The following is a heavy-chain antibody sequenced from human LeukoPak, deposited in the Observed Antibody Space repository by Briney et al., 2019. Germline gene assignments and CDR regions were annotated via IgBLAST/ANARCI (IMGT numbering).Heavy chain of an antibody. CDR3: AREGGSSSWYDY. Sequence: ASVKVSCKASGYTFTRYDINWVRQATGQGLEWMGWMNTKSGNTGHAQKLQGRVTITRDTSISTVYMELSSLRSEDTALYYCAREGGSSSWYDYWGQGTLVTVSS. CDR2: MNTKSGNT. V-gene: IGHV1-8*03. D-gene: IGHD6-13*01. CDR1: GYTFTRYD. J-gene: IGHJ4*02.